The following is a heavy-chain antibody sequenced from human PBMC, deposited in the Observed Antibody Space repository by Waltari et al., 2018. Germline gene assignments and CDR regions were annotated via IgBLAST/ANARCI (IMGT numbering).Heavy chain of an antibody. CDR3: ARGREIFFSYYDSWFDP. V-gene: IGHV1-69*05. CDR1: GGTFSSYA. CDR2: IIPILGKA. J-gene: IGHJ5*02. D-gene: IGHD3-22*01. Sequence: QVQLVQSGAEVKKPGSSVKVSCKASGGTFSSYAISWVRQAPGQGLGWMGGIIPILGKATYAQKCQGKVRITTDESTSTAYMELGSLRSEDTAVYYCARGREIFFSYYDSWFDPWGQGTLVTVSS.